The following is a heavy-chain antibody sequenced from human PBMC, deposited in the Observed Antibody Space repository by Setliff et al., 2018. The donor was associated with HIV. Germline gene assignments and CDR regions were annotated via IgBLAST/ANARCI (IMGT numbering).Heavy chain of an antibody. V-gene: IGHV4-59*11. CDR1: GASINSHY. CDR2: VYYTGSA. CDR3: ARDRAVADDFDC. D-gene: IGHD6-19*01. J-gene: IGHJ4*02. Sequence: SETLSLTCIVSGASINSHYWYWIRQPPGKGLEWIGHVYYTGSANYSPSLKSRVTISVDTSKNQISLKLTSVTAADTAVYFCARDRAVADDFDCWGQGTLVTVSS.